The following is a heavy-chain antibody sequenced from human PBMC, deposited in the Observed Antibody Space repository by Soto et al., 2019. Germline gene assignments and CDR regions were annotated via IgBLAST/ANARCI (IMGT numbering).Heavy chain of an antibody. V-gene: IGHV1-18*01. J-gene: IGHJ4*02. D-gene: IGHD3-10*01. CDR3: ARDMGFGLSDY. Sequence: ASVKVSCKASGYTFTTSGISWVRQAPGQGLEWMGWITPYNGNTNYSQKFQGRVTITRDTSASTAYMELSSLRSEDTAVYYCARDMGFGLSDYWGQGTLVTVSS. CDR2: ITPYNGNT. CDR1: GYTFTTSG.